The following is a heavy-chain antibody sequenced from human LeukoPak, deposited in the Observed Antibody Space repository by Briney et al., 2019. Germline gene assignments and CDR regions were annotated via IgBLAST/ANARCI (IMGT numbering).Heavy chain of an antibody. D-gene: IGHD2-21*02. CDR2: IRYDGSNK. J-gene: IGHJ4*02. CDR3: AKDSSGDYDGENDY. V-gene: IGHV3-30*02. Sequence: PGGSLRLSCAASGFTFSSYGLHWVRQAPGKGLEWVAFIRYDGSNKYYADSVKGRFTISRDNSKNTLYLQMNSLRAEDTAVYYCAKDSSGDYDGENDYWGQGTLVTVSS. CDR1: GFTFSSYG.